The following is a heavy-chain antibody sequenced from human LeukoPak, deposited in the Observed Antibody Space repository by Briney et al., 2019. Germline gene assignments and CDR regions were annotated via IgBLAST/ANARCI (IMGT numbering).Heavy chain of an antibody. V-gene: IGHV4-39*01. CDR2: IYYSGSA. J-gene: IGHJ4*02. Sequence: SQTLSLTCTVSGGSINSRNYYWGWIRQPPGKGLEWIGSIYYSGSAYYNPSLKSRVIISVDTSKNQFSLKLSSVTAADTAVYYCASLRERSYYARGFDYWGQGTLVTVSS. CDR1: GGSINSRNYY. CDR3: ASLRERSYYARGFDY. D-gene: IGHD1-26*01.